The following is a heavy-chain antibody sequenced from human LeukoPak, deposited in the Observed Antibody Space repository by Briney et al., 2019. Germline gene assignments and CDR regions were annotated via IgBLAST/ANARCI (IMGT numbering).Heavy chain of an antibody. CDR2: ISWNSGSI. CDR3: AKGGSSAIRRYFQH. V-gene: IGHV3-9*03. D-gene: IGHD6-19*01. J-gene: IGHJ1*01. CDR1: GFTFDDYA. Sequence: GGSLRLSCAASGFTFDDYAMHWVRQAPGKGLEWVSGISWNSGSIGYADSVKGRFTISRDNAKNSLYLQMNSLRAEDMALYYCAKGGSSAIRRYFQHWGQGTLVTVSS.